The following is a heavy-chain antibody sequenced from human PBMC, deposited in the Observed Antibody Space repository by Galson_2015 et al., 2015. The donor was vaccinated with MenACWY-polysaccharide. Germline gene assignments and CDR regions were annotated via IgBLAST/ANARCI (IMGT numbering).Heavy chain of an antibody. CDR2: KNPNSGNT. D-gene: IGHD2-21*01. Sequence: SVKVSCKASGYKFTSYDINWVRQASGQGLEWMGWKNPNSGNTGYAQKFQGRVTMTSSSAMTTAYMELSSLRSEDTAVYYCARIIARKYTFADSWGQGTLVTVSS. J-gene: IGHJ4*02. CDR1: GYKFTSYD. CDR3: ARIIARKYTFADS. V-gene: IGHV1-8*01.